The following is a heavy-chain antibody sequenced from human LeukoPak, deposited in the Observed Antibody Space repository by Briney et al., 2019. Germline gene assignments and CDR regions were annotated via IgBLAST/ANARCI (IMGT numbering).Heavy chain of an antibody. V-gene: IGHV4-34*01. CDR3: ARGVQHYYGSGSYYYYYYYMDV. Sequence: SETLSLTCAVYGGSFSGYYWSWIRQPPGKGLEWIGEIDHSGSTNYNPSLKSRVTISVDTSKNQFSLKLSSVTAADTAVYYCARGVQHYYGSGSYYYYYYYMDVWGKGTTVTVS. D-gene: IGHD3-10*01. CDR2: IDHSGST. CDR1: GGSFSGYY. J-gene: IGHJ6*03.